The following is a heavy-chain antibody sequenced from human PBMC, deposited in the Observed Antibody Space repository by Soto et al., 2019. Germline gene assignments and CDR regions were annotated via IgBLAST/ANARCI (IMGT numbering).Heavy chain of an antibody. CDR2: VSGGGIT. V-gene: IGHV3-23*01. Sequence: EVQLLESGGGLVQPGGSLRLSCSASGFTFSSHDMIWVRQAPGKGLEWVSGVSGGGITSYADSEKGRFTISRDKSRNTLYLQMNSMGVEATAGCYCVQGLWGDYWGQGALVTVSS. J-gene: IGHJ4*02. D-gene: IGHD3-16*01. CDR3: VQGLWGDY. CDR1: GFTFSSHD.